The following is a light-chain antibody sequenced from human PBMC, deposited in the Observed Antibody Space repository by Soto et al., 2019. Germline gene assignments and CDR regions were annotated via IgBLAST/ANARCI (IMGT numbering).Light chain of an antibody. CDR1: QSLLRSNGYNY. CDR2: LGS. Sequence: VMTQAPLSLPVTPGEPASISCRSSQSLLRSNGYNYLDWYLQKPGQSPQLLIYLGSNRASGVTDRFSGSGSGTDFTLRITIVEAEGVGVYYCMHGRQAPCTFGQGTKLEIK. CDR3: MHGRQAPCT. J-gene: IGKJ2*02. V-gene: IGKV2-28*01.